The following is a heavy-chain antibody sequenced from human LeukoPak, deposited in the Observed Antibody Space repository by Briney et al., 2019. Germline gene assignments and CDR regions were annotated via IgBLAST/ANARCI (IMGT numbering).Heavy chain of an antibody. D-gene: IGHD2-21*01. Sequence: GGSLRLSCAASGFTLSSYGMHWVRQAPGKGLEWVAVISYDGSNKYYADSVKGRFTISRDNSKNTLYLQMNSLRAEDTAVYYCAKEIRFPYYFDYWGQGTLVTVSS. CDR1: GFTLSSYG. V-gene: IGHV3-30*18. CDR3: AKEIRFPYYFDY. J-gene: IGHJ4*02. CDR2: ISYDGSNK.